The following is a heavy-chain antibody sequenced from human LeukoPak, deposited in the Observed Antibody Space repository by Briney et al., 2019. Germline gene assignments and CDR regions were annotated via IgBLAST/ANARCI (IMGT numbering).Heavy chain of an antibody. Sequence: SETLSLTCTVSGGSISSYYWSWTRQPPGKGLEWIGYIYYSGSTNYNPSLKSRVTISVDTSKNQFSLKLSSVTAADTAVYYCASAYYYDSSGPDWYFDLWGRGTLVTVSS. CDR2: IYYSGST. D-gene: IGHD3-22*01. V-gene: IGHV4-59*01. J-gene: IGHJ2*01. CDR1: GGSISSYY. CDR3: ASAYYYDSSGPDWYFDL.